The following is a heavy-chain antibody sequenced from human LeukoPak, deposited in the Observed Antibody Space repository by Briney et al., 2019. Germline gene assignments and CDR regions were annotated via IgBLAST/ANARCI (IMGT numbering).Heavy chain of an antibody. V-gene: IGHV3-30-3*01. CDR1: GFTFSSYA. Sequence: GGSLRLSCAASGFTFSSYAMHWVRQAPGKGLEWVAVISYDGSNKYYADSVKGRFTISRDNSKNTLYLQMNSLRAEDTAVYYCARDHSGSYFVGYWGQRTLVTVSS. D-gene: IGHD1-26*01. J-gene: IGHJ4*02. CDR2: ISYDGSNK. CDR3: ARDHSGSYFVGY.